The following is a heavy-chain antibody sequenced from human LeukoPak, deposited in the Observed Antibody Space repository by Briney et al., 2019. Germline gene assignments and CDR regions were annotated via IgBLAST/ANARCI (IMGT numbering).Heavy chain of an antibody. CDR3: ARQEYCSGGSCYTWFDP. D-gene: IGHD2-15*01. CDR2: IYPSDSDT. Sequence: GESLKISCKSSGYTFANYWIGWVRQMPGKGLEWMGIIYPSDSDTRYSPSFQGQVTMSADKSISTAYLQWSSLKASDTAMYYCARQEYCSGGSCYTWFDPWGQGTLVTVSS. V-gene: IGHV5-51*01. CDR1: GYTFANYW. J-gene: IGHJ5*02.